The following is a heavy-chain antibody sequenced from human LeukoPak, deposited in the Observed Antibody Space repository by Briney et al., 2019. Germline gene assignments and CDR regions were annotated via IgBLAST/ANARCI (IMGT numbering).Heavy chain of an antibody. CDR2: IYYSGST. V-gene: IGHV4-59*08. Sequence: SETLSLTCTVSGGSISSYYWSWIRQPPGKGLEWIGYIYYSGSTNYNPSLKSRVTISVDTSKNQFSLKLSSVTAADTAVYYCARWIQLWSHPYYYGMDAWGQGTTVTVSS. CDR1: GGSISSYY. D-gene: IGHD5-18*01. J-gene: IGHJ6*02. CDR3: ARWIQLWSHPYYYGMDA.